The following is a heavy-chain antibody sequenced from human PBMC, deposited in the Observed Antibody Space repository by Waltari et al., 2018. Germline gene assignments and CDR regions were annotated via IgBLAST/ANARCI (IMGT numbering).Heavy chain of an antibody. CDR3: AKAEWGSSVYFDS. CDR1: GFKFGDYG. V-gene: IGHV3-30*18. J-gene: IGHJ4*02. CDR2: ITYNGREK. Sequence: QVQLVQSGGGVVQPGRSLRLSCVASGFKFGDYGVHWVRQAPGKGLEGVAVITYNGREKYYADSVKGRFTISRDNSKNTLYLQMNSLRVEDTAVYYCAKAEWGSSVYFDSWGQGTLVTVSS. D-gene: IGHD6-6*01.